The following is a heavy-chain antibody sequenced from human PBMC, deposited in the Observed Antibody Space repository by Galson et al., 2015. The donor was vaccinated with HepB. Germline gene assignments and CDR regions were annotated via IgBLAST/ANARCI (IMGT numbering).Heavy chain of an antibody. CDR2: ISSSSTYI. J-gene: IGHJ4*02. CDR1: GFIFRTYN. CDR3: AREGRHFY. D-gene: IGHD3-3*02. Sequence: SLRLSCAASGFIFRTYNMNWVRQAPGKGLEWVSYISSSSTYINYADSVKGRFTISRDNAKSPLYLQMNSLRAEDTAVYYCAREGRHFYWGQGTLVTVSS. V-gene: IGHV3-21*01.